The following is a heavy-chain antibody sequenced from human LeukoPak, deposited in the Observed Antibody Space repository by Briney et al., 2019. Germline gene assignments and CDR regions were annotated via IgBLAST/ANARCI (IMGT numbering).Heavy chain of an antibody. V-gene: IGHV4-34*01. CDR1: GGSFSGYY. Sequence: SETLSLTCAVYGGSFSGYYWSWLRQPPGKGLEWIGEINHSGSTNYNPSLKSRVTISVDTSKNQFSLKLSSVTAADTAVYYCARRTLLGFGEPTRLDYWGQGTLVTVSS. J-gene: IGHJ4*02. CDR2: INHSGST. D-gene: IGHD3-10*01. CDR3: ARRTLLGFGEPTRLDY.